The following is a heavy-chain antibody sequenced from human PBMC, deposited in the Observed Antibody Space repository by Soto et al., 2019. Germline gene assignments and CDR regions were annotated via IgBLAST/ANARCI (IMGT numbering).Heavy chain of an antibody. Sequence: SETLSLTCTVSGCSISSGGYYWSWIRQHPGKGLGWIVYNYYSGSTYYNPSLKSRVTISVDTSKNQFSQKLGSVTAADTAVYYCARSSVPWSVDYWGQGTLVTVSS. CDR3: ARSSVPWSVDY. J-gene: IGHJ4*02. V-gene: IGHV4-31*03. CDR2: NYYSGST. D-gene: IGHD3-10*01. CDR1: GCSISSGGYY.